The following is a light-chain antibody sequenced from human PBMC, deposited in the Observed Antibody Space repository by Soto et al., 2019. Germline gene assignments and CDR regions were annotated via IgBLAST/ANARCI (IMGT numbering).Light chain of an antibody. V-gene: IGKV1-5*01. CDR3: QQYKSYYRT. CDR2: DAS. Sequence: DIQMTQSPSTLSASVGDRVTITCRASQSFSTWLAWYQQKPGKAPKLLIYDASNLESGVPSRFSGSGSGTAFTLTISSLQPDDFATDYCQQYKSYYRTFGQGTKVDI. J-gene: IGKJ1*01. CDR1: QSFSTW.